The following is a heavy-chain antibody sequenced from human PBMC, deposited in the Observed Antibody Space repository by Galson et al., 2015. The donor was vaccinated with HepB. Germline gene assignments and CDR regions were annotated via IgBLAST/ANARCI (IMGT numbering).Heavy chain of an antibody. CDR2: INHSGST. CDR1: GGSFSGYY. Sequence: LTCAVYGGSFSGYYWSWIRQPPGKGLEWIGEINHSGSTNYNPSLKSRVTISVDTSKNQFSLKLSSVTAADTAVYYCARGRAYSSSWYGPFDYWGLGTLVTVSS. D-gene: IGHD6-13*01. V-gene: IGHV4-34*01. CDR3: ARGRAYSSSWYGPFDY. J-gene: IGHJ4*02.